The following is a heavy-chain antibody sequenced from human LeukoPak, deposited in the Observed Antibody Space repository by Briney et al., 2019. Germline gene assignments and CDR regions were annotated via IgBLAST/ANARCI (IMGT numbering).Heavy chain of an antibody. J-gene: IGHJ4*02. D-gene: IGHD1-1*01. CDR2: IIPIFGTA. V-gene: IGHV1-69*06. CDR3: ARARSNLRLYYFDS. CDR1: GGTFSSYA. Sequence: GASVKVSCKASGGTFSSYAISWVRQAPGQGLEWMGRIIPIFGTANYAQKFQGRVTITADKSTSTAYMELSSMRSEDTAVYYCARARSNLRLYYFDSWGQGTLVIVSS.